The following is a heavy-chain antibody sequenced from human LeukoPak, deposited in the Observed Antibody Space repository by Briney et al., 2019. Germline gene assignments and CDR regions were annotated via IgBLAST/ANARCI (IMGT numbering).Heavy chain of an antibody. CDR1: GFPFGNVA. J-gene: IGHJ4*02. CDR3: TRSGASYRHRTDY. D-gene: IGHD3-16*02. Sequence: QPGRSLRLSCTNSGFPFGNVAMSWVREASGKGRDWAGFIRSNVYGASTEYAASVSGTFTISRDDSISIAYLQMNSLNTEDTTVYYCTRSGASYRHRTDYWGEGTLVTV. V-gene: IGHV3-49*04. CDR2: IRSNVYGAST.